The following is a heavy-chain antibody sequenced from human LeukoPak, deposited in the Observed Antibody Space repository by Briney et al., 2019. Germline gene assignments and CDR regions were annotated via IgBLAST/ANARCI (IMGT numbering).Heavy chain of an antibody. CDR1: GFTFSRYG. V-gene: IGHV3-30*02. CDR3: AKVLFPVTIFGVLDY. J-gene: IGHJ4*02. Sequence: GGSLRLSCAASGFTFSRYGMHWVRQAPGKGLEWVAFIRYDESTKYYADSVKGRFTISRDNSKNTLYLQMNSLRAEDTAVYYCAKVLFPVTIFGVLDYWGQGTLVTVSS. D-gene: IGHD3-3*01. CDR2: IRYDESTK.